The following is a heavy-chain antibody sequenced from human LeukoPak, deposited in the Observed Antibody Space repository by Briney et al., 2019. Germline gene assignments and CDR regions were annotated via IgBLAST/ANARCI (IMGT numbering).Heavy chain of an antibody. J-gene: IGHJ4*02. CDR1: GFTFSSYA. Sequence: PGGSLRLSCAASGFTFSSYAMHWVRQAPGKGLAWVAVISYDGSNKYYADSVKGRFTISRDNSKNTLYLQMNSLRAEDTAVYYCARDGYLGVSHDSYDISGPLFDYWGQGTLVTVSS. CDR3: ARDGYLGVSHDSYDISGPLFDY. CDR2: ISYDGSNK. D-gene: IGHD3-22*01. V-gene: IGHV3-30-3*01.